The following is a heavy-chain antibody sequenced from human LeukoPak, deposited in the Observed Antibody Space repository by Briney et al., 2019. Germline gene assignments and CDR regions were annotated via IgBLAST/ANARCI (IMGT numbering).Heavy chain of an antibody. V-gene: IGHV4-38-2*02. Sequence: SETLSLTCTVSGYSISSGYYWGWIRQSPGKGLEWIGSIYQSGSTYHNPSLKSRVTISVDSSKNQFSLKLSSVTAADTAVYYCARLGGDYYDTSGSRVYAFDFWGRGTMVTVSS. CDR3: ARLGGDYYDTSGSRVYAFDF. CDR1: GYSISSGYY. J-gene: IGHJ3*01. D-gene: IGHD3-22*01. CDR2: IYQSGST.